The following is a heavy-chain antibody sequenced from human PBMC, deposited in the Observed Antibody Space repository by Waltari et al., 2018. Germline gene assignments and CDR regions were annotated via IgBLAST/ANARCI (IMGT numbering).Heavy chain of an antibody. Sequence: QLQLQESGPGLVKPSETLSLTCTVSGGSISSSSYYWGWIRQPPGTGLAWLGSIYYSGSTYYNPSLKSRVTISVDTSKNQFSLKLSSVTAADTAVYYCARHPNPLNYDFWSGYYTDYYYYMDVWGKGTTVTVSS. V-gene: IGHV4-39*01. D-gene: IGHD3-3*01. J-gene: IGHJ6*03. CDR1: GGSISSSSYY. CDR3: ARHPNPLNYDFWSGYYTDYYYYMDV. CDR2: IYYSGST.